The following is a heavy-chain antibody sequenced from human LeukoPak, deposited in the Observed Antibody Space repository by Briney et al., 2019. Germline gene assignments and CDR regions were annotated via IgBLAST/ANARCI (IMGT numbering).Heavy chain of an antibody. D-gene: IGHD4-17*01. CDR2: INHSGST. CDR1: GGSFSGYY. Sequence: SETLSLTCAVYGGSFSGYYWSWIRQPPGKGLEWIGEINHSGSTNYNPSLKSRVTISVDTSKNQFSLKLSSVTAADTAVYYCARGYGDYGGRYYYGMDVWGQGTTVTVSS. J-gene: IGHJ6*02. CDR3: ARGYGDYGGRYYYGMDV. V-gene: IGHV4-34*01.